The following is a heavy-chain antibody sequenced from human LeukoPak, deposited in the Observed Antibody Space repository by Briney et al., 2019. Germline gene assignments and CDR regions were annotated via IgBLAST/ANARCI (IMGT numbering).Heavy chain of an antibody. CDR2: IKQDGNEK. J-gene: IGHJ4*02. D-gene: IGHD2-15*01. Sequence: GGSLRLSCAASGFTFRTYWMSWVRQAPGKGLEWVANIKQDGNEKYYVDSVKGRFTISRDNAKNSLYLQMNSLRAEDAAVYYCAKAPVTTCSGAYCYPFDYWGQGTLVTVSS. CDR1: GFTFRTYW. CDR3: AKAPVTTCSGAYCYPFDY. V-gene: IGHV3-7*03.